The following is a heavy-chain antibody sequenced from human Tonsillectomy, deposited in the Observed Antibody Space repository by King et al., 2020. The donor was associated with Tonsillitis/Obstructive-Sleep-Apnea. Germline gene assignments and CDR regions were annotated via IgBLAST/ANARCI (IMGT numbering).Heavy chain of an antibody. J-gene: IGHJ6*03. CDR2: IYYSGST. Sequence: VQLQESGPGLVKPSETLSLTCTVSGGSISSYYWSWIRQPPGKGLEWIGYIYYSGSTNYNPSLKSRVTISVDTSNNQFSLKLSAVTAADTAVYYCARHGYSYGYDYYYYYMDVWGKGTTVTVSS. CDR3: ARHGYSYGYDYYYYYMDV. CDR1: GGSISSYY. D-gene: IGHD5-18*01. V-gene: IGHV4-59*08.